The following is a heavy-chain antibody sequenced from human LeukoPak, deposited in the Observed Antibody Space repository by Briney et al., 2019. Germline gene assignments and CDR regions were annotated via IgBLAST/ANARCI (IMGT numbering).Heavy chain of an antibody. D-gene: IGHD3-3*01. J-gene: IGHJ3*02. CDR1: GFTFDDYA. V-gene: IGHV3-9*01. CDR2: ISWNSGSI. Sequence: PGRSLRLSCAASGFTFDDYAMHWVRQAPGKGLEWVSGISWNSGSIGYADSVKGRFTISRDNAKNSLYLQMNSLRAEDTALYYCAKTIFGVENDAFDIWGQGTVVTVSS. CDR3: AKTIFGVENDAFDI.